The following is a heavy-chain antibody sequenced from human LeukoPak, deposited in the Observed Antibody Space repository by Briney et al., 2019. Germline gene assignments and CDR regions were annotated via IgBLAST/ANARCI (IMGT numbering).Heavy chain of an antibody. CDR2: ISSSSSI. CDR3: ARDLGYSHAKYYFDN. Sequence: AGSLSLSCAASGFTFSSYSMNWVRQAPGKGLEWVSSISSSSSIYYADSVKGRFTISRDNAKNSLFLQMSSLRAEDTAMYYCARDLGYSHAKYYFDNWGQGTLVTVSS. D-gene: IGHD5-18*01. CDR1: GFTFSSYS. J-gene: IGHJ4*02. V-gene: IGHV3-21*01.